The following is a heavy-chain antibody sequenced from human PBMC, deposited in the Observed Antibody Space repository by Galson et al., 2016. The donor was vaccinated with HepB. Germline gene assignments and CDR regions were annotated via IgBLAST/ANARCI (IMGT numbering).Heavy chain of an antibody. D-gene: IGHD3-9*01. CDR1: GFTFSDYF. V-gene: IGHV3-11*01. CDR3: ARAMANTVLTLDV. Sequence: SLRLSCAASGFTFSDYFINWLRQAPGKGLEWLSYISTTGNTIFYADSVKGRFTISRDNAKNSLYLQMNSLRADDTAVYYCARAMANTVLTLDVWGLGTLVTVSS. J-gene: IGHJ4*02. CDR2: ISTTGNTI.